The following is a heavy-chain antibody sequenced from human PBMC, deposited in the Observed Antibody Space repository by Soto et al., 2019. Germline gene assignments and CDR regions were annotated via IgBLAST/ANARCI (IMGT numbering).Heavy chain of an antibody. CDR1: GGSISSYY. V-gene: IGHV4-59*08. J-gene: IGHJ4*02. CDR2: IYYSGST. D-gene: IGHD1-26*01. Sequence: SETLSLTCTVSGGSISSYYWSWIRQPPGKGLEWIGYIYYSGSTNYNPSLKSRVTISVDTSKNQFSLKLSSVTAADTAVYYRARHDASGSHLHYWGQGTLVTVSS. CDR3: ARHDASGSHLHY.